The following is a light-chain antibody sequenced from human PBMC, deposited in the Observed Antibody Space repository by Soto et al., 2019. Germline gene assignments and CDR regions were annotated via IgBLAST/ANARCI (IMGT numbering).Light chain of an antibody. Sequence: QSALTQPASVSGSPGQSITISCTGTSSDVGGYNYVSWYQQHPGKAPKLMIYEVSNRPSGVSNRFSGSKSGNTASLTISGLQAEDEADYYCSSYTSSSTLVVFGTATKVTV. CDR2: EVS. CDR3: SSYTSSSTLVV. V-gene: IGLV2-14*01. CDR1: SSDVGGYNY. J-gene: IGLJ1*01.